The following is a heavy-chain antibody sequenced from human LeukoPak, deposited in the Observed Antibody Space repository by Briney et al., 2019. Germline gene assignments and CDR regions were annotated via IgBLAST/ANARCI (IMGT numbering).Heavy chain of an antibody. Sequence: GGSLRLSCAASGFTLSDYYMSWIRQAPGKGLEWVSYISSSGSTIYYADSVKGRFTISRDNAKNSLYLQMNSLRAEDTAVYYCARDLFNLYGVTDYWGQGTLVTVSS. CDR3: ARDLFNLYGVTDY. D-gene: IGHD4-17*01. J-gene: IGHJ4*02. CDR2: ISSSGSTI. V-gene: IGHV3-11*01. CDR1: GFTLSDYY.